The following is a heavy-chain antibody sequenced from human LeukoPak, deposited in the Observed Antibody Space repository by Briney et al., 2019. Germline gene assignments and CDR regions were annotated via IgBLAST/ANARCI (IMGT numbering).Heavy chain of an antibody. J-gene: IGHJ4*02. CDR2: VDVSGGTT. V-gene: IGHV3-23*01. CDR1: GFTFSSYF. D-gene: IGHD4-23*01. CDR3: AKDQTPYS. Sequence: PGGSLRLSCAASGFTFSSYFMSWVRQAPGKGLEWVSTVDVSGGTTYYADSVKGRFTISRDNSKNTLYLQMNSLRADDTAAYYCAKDQTPYSWGQGTLITVSS.